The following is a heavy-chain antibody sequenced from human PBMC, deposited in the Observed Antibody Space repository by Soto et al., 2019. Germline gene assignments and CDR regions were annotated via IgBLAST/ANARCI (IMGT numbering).Heavy chain of an antibody. V-gene: IGHV3-21*01. D-gene: IGHD2-2*02. CDR1: GFTFSSYS. CDR2: ISSSSSYI. CDR3: ARCDILVVPAAILRPPPHYYYYGMDV. J-gene: IGHJ6*02. Sequence: PGGSLRLSCAASGFTFSSYSMNWVRQAPGKGLEWVSSISSSSSYIYYADSVKGRCTISRDNAKNSLYLQMNSLRAEDRAVYYCARCDILVVPAAILRPPPHYYYYGMDVWGQGTTGTAS.